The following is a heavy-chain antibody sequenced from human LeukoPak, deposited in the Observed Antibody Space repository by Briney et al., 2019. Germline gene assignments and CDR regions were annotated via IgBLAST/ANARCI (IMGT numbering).Heavy chain of an antibody. D-gene: IGHD3-22*01. V-gene: IGHV3-23*01. Sequence: GGSLRLSCAASGFTFSSYAMSWVRQAPGKGLEWVSAISGSGGSTYYADSVEGRFTISRDNSKNTLYLQMNSLRAEDTAVYYCAKTGYYYDSSGYSDYWGQGTLVTVSS. J-gene: IGHJ4*02. CDR1: GFTFSSYA. CDR2: ISGSGGST. CDR3: AKTGYYYDSSGYSDY.